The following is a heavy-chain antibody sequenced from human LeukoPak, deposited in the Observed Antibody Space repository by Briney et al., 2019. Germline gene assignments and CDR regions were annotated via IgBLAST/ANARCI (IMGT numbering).Heavy chain of an antibody. D-gene: IGHD2-15*01. CDR1: GGSFSGYY. Sequence: TSETLSLTCAVYGGSFSGYYWSWIRQPPGKGLEWIGEINHSGSTNYNPSLKSRVTISVDTSKNQFSLKLSSVTAADTAVYYCARIARGEVVVAATLGYYYYYMDVWGKGTTVTISS. CDR2: INHSGST. V-gene: IGHV4-34*01. J-gene: IGHJ6*03. CDR3: ARIARGEVVVAATLGYYYYYMDV.